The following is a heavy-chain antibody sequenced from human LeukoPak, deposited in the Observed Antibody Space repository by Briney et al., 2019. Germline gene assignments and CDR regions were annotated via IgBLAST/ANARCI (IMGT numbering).Heavy chain of an antibody. D-gene: IGHD6-13*01. CDR2: IFYSGST. CDR3: ARLGPGYSSTWSNDAFAI. J-gene: IGHJ3*02. V-gene: IGHV4-39*01. CDR1: GGSISSSTYY. Sequence: SETLSLTCTVSGGSISSSTYYWGWIRQPPGKGLEWIGNIFYSGSTYYHPSLKSRVTISVDTSKNQFSLKLSSVTAADTAVYYCARLGPGYSSTWSNDAFAIWGQGTAVTVSS.